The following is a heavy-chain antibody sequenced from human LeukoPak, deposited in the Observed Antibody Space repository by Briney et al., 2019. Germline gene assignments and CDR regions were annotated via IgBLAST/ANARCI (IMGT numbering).Heavy chain of an antibody. CDR1: GFTFSSYS. Sequence: GGSLRLSCAASGFTFSSYSMNWVRQAPGKGLEWVSSISSSSSYIYYADSVKGRFTISRDNAKSSLYLQMNSLRAEDTAVYYCARQYFRTVWTFDPWGQGTLVTVSS. V-gene: IGHV3-21*01. CDR3: ARQYFRTVWTFDP. J-gene: IGHJ5*02. CDR2: ISSSSSYI. D-gene: IGHD2/OR15-2a*01.